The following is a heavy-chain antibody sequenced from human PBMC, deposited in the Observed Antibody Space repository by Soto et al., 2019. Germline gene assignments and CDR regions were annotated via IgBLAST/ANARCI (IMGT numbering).Heavy chain of an antibody. V-gene: IGHV1-3*01. D-gene: IGHD1-1*01. Sequence: VASVKVSCKASGYTFTSYAMHWVRQAPGQRLEWMGWINAGNGNTKYSQKFQGRVTITRDTSASTAYMELSSLRSEDTAVYYCARSIDERYNWFDPWGQGTLVTSPQ. J-gene: IGHJ5*02. CDR1: GYTFTSYA. CDR3: ARSIDERYNWFDP. CDR2: INAGNGNT.